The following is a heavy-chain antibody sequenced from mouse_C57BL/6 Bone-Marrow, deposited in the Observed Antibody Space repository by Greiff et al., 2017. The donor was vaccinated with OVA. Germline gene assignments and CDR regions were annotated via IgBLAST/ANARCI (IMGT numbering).Heavy chain of an antibody. CDR1: GIDFSRYW. CDR2: INPDSSTI. D-gene: IGHD1-1*01. Sequence: EVQVEESGGGLVQPGGSLKLSCAASGIDFSRYWMSWVRRAPGQGLEWIGEINPDSSTINYAPYLKDKSIISRDTAKNTLYLQMSKVRSEDTALYYCARFTTVPYWYFDVWGTGTTVTVSS. V-gene: IGHV4-1*01. J-gene: IGHJ1*03. CDR3: ARFTTVPYWYFDV.